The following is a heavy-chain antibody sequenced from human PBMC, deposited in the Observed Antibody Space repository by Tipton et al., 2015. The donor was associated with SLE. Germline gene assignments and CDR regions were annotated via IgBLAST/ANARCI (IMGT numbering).Heavy chain of an antibody. D-gene: IGHD3-22*01. V-gene: IGHV4-4*02. J-gene: IGHJ4*02. CDR2: IYRSGSA. CDR3: ARNGFYSLDY. Sequence: TLSLTCAVSSGSISSSDWWSWVRQPPGKGLEWIGEIYRSGSATYNPSLKSRVTISMDKSKDQFSLNLASVTPADTAAYYCARNGFYSLDYWGQGTLVTVSS. CDR1: SGSISSSDW.